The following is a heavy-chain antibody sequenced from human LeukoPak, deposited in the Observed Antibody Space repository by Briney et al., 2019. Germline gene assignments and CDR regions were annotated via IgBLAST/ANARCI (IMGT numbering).Heavy chain of an antibody. CDR2: IYYSGST. J-gene: IGHJ4*02. V-gene: IGHV4-39*01. CDR1: GGSISSSSYY. Sequence: SETLSLTCTVSGGSISSSSYYWGWIRQPPGKGLEWIGSIYYSGSTYYNPSLKSRVTISVDTSKNQFSLKLSSVTAADTAVYYCARHVFYGSGSYYPYYFDYWGQGTLVTVSS. CDR3: ARHVFYGSGSYYPYYFDY. D-gene: IGHD3-10*01.